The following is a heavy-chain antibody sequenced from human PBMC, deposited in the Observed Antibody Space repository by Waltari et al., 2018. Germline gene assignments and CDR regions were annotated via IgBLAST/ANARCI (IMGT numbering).Heavy chain of an antibody. CDR3: AKARVVPAYFDY. D-gene: IGHD2-2*01. Sequence: EVQLVESGGGLVQPGGSLSLSCAASGLPFSSSALSSARQAPGKGVVWVSAFSGSGGSTYYADSVKGRFTISRDNSKNTLYLQMNSLRAEDTAVYYCAKARVVPAYFDYWGQGTLVTVSS. CDR2: FSGSGGST. J-gene: IGHJ4*02. V-gene: IGHV3-23*04. CDR1: GLPFSSSA.